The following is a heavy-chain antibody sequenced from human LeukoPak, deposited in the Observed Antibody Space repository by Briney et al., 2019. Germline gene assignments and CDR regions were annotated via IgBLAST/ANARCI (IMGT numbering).Heavy chain of an antibody. CDR3: AREEDGYNYYFDY. CDR2: IYHSGST. D-gene: IGHD5-24*01. Sequence: SETLSLTCTVSGYSISSGYYWGWIRQPPGKGLEWIGSIYHSGSTYYNPSLKSRVTISVDTSKNQFSLKLSSVTAADTAVYYCAREEDGYNYYFDYWGQGTLVTLSS. CDR1: GYSISSGYY. J-gene: IGHJ4*02. V-gene: IGHV4-38-2*02.